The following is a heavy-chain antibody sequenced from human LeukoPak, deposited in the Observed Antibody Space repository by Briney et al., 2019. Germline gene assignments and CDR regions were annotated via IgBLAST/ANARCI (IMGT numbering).Heavy chain of an antibody. J-gene: IGHJ4*02. CDR2: IFPSGGEI. CDR3: ARDPWRGYSSGWYFDY. CDR1: GFTFSTFA. D-gene: IGHD6-19*01. V-gene: IGHV3-23*01. Sequence: GGSLRLSCAASGFTFSTFAMIWVRQPPGRGLEWVSSIFPSGGEIHYADSVRGRFTISRDNSKSTLSLQMNSLRAEDTAVYYCARDPWRGYSSGWYFDYWGQGTLITVSS.